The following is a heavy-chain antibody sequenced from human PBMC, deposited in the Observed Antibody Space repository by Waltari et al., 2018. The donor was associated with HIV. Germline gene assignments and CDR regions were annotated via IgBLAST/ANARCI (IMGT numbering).Heavy chain of an antibody. Sequence: QVQLQQWGAGLLKPSETLSLTCAVYGGSFSGYYWSWIRQPPGKGLEWIGEINHSGSTNYNPALKGRVTISVDTSKNQFSLKLSSVTAADTAVYYCASGLRDYYDSSGYQYYFDYWGQGTLVTVSS. V-gene: IGHV4-34*01. J-gene: IGHJ4*02. D-gene: IGHD3-22*01. CDR1: GGSFSGYY. CDR2: INHSGST. CDR3: ASGLRDYYDSSGYQYYFDY.